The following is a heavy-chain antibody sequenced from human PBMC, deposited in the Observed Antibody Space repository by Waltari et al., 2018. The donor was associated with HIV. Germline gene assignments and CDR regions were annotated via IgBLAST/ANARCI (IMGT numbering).Heavy chain of an antibody. D-gene: IGHD3-9*01. V-gene: IGHV3-7*01. CDR2: IKQDGSEK. Sequence: EVQLLESGGGLVQPRGSQRLSCASSGFTSSPFCLSLGRQAPGKGLEWVANIKQDGSEKYYVDSVKGRFTISRDNAKNSLYLQMNSLRAEDTAVYYCARDRHYDILTGSYFDYWGQGTLVTVSS. J-gene: IGHJ4*02. CDR1: GFTSSPFC. CDR3: ARDRHYDILTGSYFDY.